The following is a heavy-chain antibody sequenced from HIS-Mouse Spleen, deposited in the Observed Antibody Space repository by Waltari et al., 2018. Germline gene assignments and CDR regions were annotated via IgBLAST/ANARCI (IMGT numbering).Heavy chain of an antibody. D-gene: IGHD6-13*01. CDR3: AREIPYSSSWYDWYFDL. J-gene: IGHJ2*01. CDR2: IYYSGST. CDR1: GGSISSSSSY. Sequence: QLQLQESGPGLVKPSEPLSLTCTVSGGSISSSSSYLGWIRPPPGKGLEWIGSIYYSGSTYYNPSLKSRVTISVDTSKNQFSLKLSSVTAADTAVYYCAREIPYSSSWYDWYFDLWGRGTLVTVSS. V-gene: IGHV4-39*07.